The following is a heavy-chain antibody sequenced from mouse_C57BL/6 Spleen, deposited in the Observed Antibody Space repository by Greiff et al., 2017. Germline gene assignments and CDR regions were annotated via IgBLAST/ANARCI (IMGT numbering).Heavy chain of an antibody. V-gene: IGHV1-53*01. CDR2: INPSTGGT. CDR3: EREGGYWDIDV. CDR1: GYTFTSYW. Sequence: QVQLKQPGTDLVKPGASVKLSCTASGYTFTSYWMHWVKQRPGKGLEWIGNINPSTGGTNYNETFKSQATLTVDKSSSTAYLQLSSLTSEDTAVYYCEREGGYWDIDVWGTGTTVTVSS. J-gene: IGHJ1*03.